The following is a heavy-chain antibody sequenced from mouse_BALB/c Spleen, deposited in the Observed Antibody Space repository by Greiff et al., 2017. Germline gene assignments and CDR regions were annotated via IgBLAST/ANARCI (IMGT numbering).Heavy chain of an antibody. V-gene: IGHV5-9-3*01. CDR3: ARRGITTVVAGPMDY. J-gene: IGHJ4*01. D-gene: IGHD1-1*01. Sequence: VQLKESGGGLVKPGGSLKLSCAASGFTFSSYALSWVRQTPEKRLEWVATISSGGSYTYYPDSVKGRFTISRDNAKNTLYLQMSSLRSEDTAMYYCARRGITTVVAGPMDYWGQGTSVTVSS. CDR1: GFTFSSYA. CDR2: ISSGGSYT.